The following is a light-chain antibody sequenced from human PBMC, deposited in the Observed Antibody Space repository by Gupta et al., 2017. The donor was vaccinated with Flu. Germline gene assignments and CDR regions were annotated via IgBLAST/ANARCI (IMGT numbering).Light chain of an antibody. Sequence: PSSVSASVGDRVTITCRASQDVNSWLAWYQQKAGKAPKLLIHAASRLQSGVPSRFRGSGAGTDFTLTISSLQPEDIATYYCQQANSFPNTFGQGTKVQIK. CDR1: QDVNSW. V-gene: IGKV1-12*01. CDR3: QQANSFPNT. CDR2: AAS. J-gene: IGKJ2*01.